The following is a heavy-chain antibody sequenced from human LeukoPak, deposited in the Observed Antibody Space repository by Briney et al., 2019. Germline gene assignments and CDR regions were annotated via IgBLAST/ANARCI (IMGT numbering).Heavy chain of an antibody. Sequence: GGSLRLSCAASGFTFSNYGIHWVRQAPGKGLEWVAFIRYDGSNKYYADSVKGRFTISRDNSKNTLYLQMNSLRAEDTAVYYCAKNWYYYGSGSYLYYYYMDVWGKGTTVTISS. J-gene: IGHJ6*03. D-gene: IGHD3-10*01. V-gene: IGHV3-30*02. CDR3: AKNWYYYGSGSYLYYYYMDV. CDR1: GFTFSNYG. CDR2: IRYDGSNK.